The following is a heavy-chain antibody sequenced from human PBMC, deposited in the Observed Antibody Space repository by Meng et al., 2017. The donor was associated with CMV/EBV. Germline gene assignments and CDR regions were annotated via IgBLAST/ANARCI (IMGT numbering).Heavy chain of an antibody. CDR2: ISSSGSTI. V-gene: IGHV3-11*01. CDR3: ARYSTKPHYYYYGMDV. Sequence: GGSLRLSCAASGFTFSDYYMSWIRQAPGKGLEWVSYISSSGSTIYYADSVKGRFTISRDNAKNSLYLQMNSLRAEDTAVYYCARYSTKPHYYYYGMDVWGQGTTVTVSS. J-gene: IGHJ6*02. CDR1: GFTFSDYY. D-gene: IGHD2-2*01.